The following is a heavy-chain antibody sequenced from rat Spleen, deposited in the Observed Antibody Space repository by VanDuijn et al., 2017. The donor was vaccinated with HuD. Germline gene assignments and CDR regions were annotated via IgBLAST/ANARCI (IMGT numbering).Heavy chain of an antibody. CDR2: IWSNGGT. D-gene: IGHD1-3*01. Sequence: QEQLKESGPGLVQPSQTLSLTCTVSGFSLSSNSVSWIRQPPGEGLEWMGIIWSNGGTDYTSAFISRLSISRDTSKSQVFLKMNSLQTGETAMYFCARGGYGSYIYGFFDLWGPGTMVTVSS. CDR3: ARGGYGSYIYGFFDL. J-gene: IGHJ1*01. V-gene: IGHV2-47*01. CDR1: GFSLSSNS.